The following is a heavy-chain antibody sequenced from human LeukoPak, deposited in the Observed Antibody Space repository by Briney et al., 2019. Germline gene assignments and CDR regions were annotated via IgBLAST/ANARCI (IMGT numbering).Heavy chain of an antibody. CDR1: GGSFSGYY. J-gene: IGHJ6*04. D-gene: IGHD6-13*01. V-gene: IGHV4-34*01. CDR2: INHSGSA. Sequence: SETLSLTCAVYGGSFSGYYWSWIRQPPGKGLEWIGEINHSGSANYNPSLKSRVTISVDTSKNQFSLKLSSVTAADTAVYYCARIAGYSRVYYYYYYGMDVWGKGTTVTVSS. CDR3: ARIAGYSRVYYYYYYGMDV.